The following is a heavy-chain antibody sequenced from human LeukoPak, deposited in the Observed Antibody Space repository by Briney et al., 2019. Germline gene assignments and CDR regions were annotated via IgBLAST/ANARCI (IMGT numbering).Heavy chain of an antibody. V-gene: IGHV4-59*02. CDR3: ASTSGYCSGGNCYSAFDY. Sequence: SETLSLTCTVPGGSVSTYYWNWIRQPPGKGLEWIGYIYHSGSTNYNPSLKSRLTISVDTSNNQFSLKLSSVTAADTAVYYCASTSGYCSGGNCYSAFDYWGQGTLVTVS. D-gene: IGHD2-15*01. CDR1: GGSVSTYY. J-gene: IGHJ4*02. CDR2: IYHSGST.